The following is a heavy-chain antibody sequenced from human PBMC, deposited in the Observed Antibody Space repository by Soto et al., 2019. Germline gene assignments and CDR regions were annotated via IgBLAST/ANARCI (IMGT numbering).Heavy chain of an antibody. D-gene: IGHD4-17*01. Sequence: EVQLLASGGGLVQPGGSLRLSCAASGIIFNNYAMSWVRQAPGKGLEWVSVITDAGGRTYYAAPAQGRFTISRDNSKNTLYLQMHSLRAEDTAIYYCAKSVGTYGDNTERAERFDPWGQGTLVTVSS. CDR2: ITDAGGRT. CDR3: AKSVGTYGDNTERAERFDP. V-gene: IGHV3-23*01. CDR1: GIIFNNYA. J-gene: IGHJ5*02.